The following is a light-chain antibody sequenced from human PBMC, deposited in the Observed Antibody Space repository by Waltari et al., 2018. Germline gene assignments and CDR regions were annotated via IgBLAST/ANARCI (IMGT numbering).Light chain of an antibody. CDR1: QGIRND. J-gene: IGKJ2*01. CDR3: LQDYNYPYT. CDR2: AAS. Sequence: AIQMTQSASSLSASVGDRVTITCRASQGIRNDLGWYQQKPGKAPKLLIYAASSLHSVVPSRFSGSGSGTDFTLTISSLQPEDFATYYCLQDYNYPYTFGQGTKLEIK. V-gene: IGKV1-6*01.